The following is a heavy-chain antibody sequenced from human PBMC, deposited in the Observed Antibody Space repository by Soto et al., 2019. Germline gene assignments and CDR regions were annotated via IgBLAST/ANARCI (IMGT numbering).Heavy chain of an antibody. Sequence: QVQLVQSGAEVKKPGASVKVSCKASGYTFTSYDINWVRQAPGQGLEWMGWMNANSGNTGYAQKFQGRVTMTRNTSISTAYMDLSSLRSEGTAVYYCAREGRGTDVWGQWTTVTVSS. CDR3: AREGRGTDV. V-gene: IGHV1-8*01. CDR2: MNANSGNT. CDR1: GYTFTSYD. J-gene: IGHJ6*02.